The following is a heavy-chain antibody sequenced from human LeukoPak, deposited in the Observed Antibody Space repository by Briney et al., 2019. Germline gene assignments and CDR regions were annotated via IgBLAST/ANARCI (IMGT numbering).Heavy chain of an antibody. Sequence: SETLSLTCTVSRGSISSGSYHWNWIRQPAGKGLEWIGRMSRSGSTNYNPSLKSRVSISLHASENQFSLKLSSVTAADTAVYYCARGLYSSGWLEDYYYGMDVWGQGTTVTVSS. CDR1: RGSISSGSYH. V-gene: IGHV4-61*02. D-gene: IGHD6-19*01. CDR2: MSRSGST. J-gene: IGHJ6*02. CDR3: ARGLYSSGWLEDYYYGMDV.